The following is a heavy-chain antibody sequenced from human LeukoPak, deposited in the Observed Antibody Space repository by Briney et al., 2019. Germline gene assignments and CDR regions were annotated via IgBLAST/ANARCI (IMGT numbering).Heavy chain of an antibody. D-gene: IGHD3-22*01. CDR1: GFTFSSYS. V-gene: IGHV3-21*01. CDR3: AREAGITMIVTYNWFDP. Sequence: PGGSLRLSCAASGFTFSSYSMSWVRQAPGKGLEWVSSISSSSSYIYYADSVKGRFTISRDNAKNSLYLQMNSLRAEDTAVYYCAREAGITMIVTYNWFDPWGQGTLVTVSS. CDR2: ISSSSSYI. J-gene: IGHJ5*02.